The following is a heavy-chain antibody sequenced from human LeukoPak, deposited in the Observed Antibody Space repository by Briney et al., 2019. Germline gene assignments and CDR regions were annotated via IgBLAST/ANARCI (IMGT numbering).Heavy chain of an antibody. CDR2: VSGSGGTT. CDR3: AKGMALIAVAGEFDY. CDR1: GFTFSSYA. V-gene: IGHV3-23*01. J-gene: IGHJ4*02. D-gene: IGHD6-19*01. Sequence: PGGSLRLSCAVSGFTFSSYAMTWVRQAPGRGLEWVSTVSGSGGTTDYADSVKGRFTISRDNSKNTLYLQMNSLRAEDTAVYYCAKGMALIAVAGEFDYWGQGTLVTVSS.